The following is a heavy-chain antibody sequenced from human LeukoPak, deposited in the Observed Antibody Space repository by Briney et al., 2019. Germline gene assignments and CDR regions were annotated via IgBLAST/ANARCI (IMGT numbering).Heavy chain of an antibody. V-gene: IGHV4-61*02. J-gene: IGHJ3*02. CDR3: ATGTTGTAAFDI. CDR1: GGSISSGSYY. CDR2: IYTSGCT. Sequence: SETLSLTCTVSGGSISSGSYYWSWIRQPAGKGLEWIGRIYTSGCTNYNPSLKSRVTISVDTSKNQFSLKLSSVTAADTAVYYCATGTTGTAAFDIWGQGTMVTVSS. D-gene: IGHD1-1*01.